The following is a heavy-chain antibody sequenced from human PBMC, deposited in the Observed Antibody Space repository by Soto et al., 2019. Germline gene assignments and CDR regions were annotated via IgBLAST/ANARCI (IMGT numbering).Heavy chain of an antibody. J-gene: IGHJ6*04. V-gene: IGHV1-69*13. CDR2: IIPIFGTA. Sequence: GASVKVSSKARGDTFTGKYMPWVQQAPEQGLEWMGGIIPIFGTANYAQKFQGRVTITADESTSTAYMELSSLRSEDTAVYYCGIAAAGMDYFSGLDVWGKGTTVTVSS. CDR3: GIAAAGMDYFSGLDV. D-gene: IGHD6-13*01. CDR1: GDTFTGKY.